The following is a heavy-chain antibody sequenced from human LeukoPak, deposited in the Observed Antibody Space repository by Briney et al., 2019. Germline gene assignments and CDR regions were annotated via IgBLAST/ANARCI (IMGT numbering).Heavy chain of an antibody. Sequence: RPGGSLRLSCAASGFTFSGSAMHWVRQASGKGLEWVGRIRSKANSYATAYAASVKGRFTISRDDSKNTAYLQMNSLKTEDTAVYYCTSPAAITIFNYYYMDVWGKGTTDTVSS. J-gene: IGHJ6*03. CDR2: IRSKANSYAT. CDR3: TSPAAITIFNYYYMDV. D-gene: IGHD3-3*01. CDR1: GFTFSGSA. V-gene: IGHV3-73*01.